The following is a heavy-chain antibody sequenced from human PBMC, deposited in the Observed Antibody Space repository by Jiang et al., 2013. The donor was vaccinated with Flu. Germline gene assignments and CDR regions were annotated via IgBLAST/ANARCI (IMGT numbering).Heavy chain of an antibody. CDR2: IYWNDEK. CDR1: GFSLRTREEA. CDR3: AHRRGGYFDY. J-gene: IGHJ4*02. Sequence: KPTQTLTLTCTFSGFSLRTREEAVGWIRQAPGKALEWLALIYWNDEKHSSPSLKSRLTITKDTSKNQVVLTMTNMGPVDTATYSCAHRRGGYFDYWGQGTLVTVSS. V-gene: IGHV2-5*01.